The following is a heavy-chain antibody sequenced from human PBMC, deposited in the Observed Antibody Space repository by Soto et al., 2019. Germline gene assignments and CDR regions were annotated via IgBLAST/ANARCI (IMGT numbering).Heavy chain of an antibody. CDR3: ATAVIAVAAREFDY. CDR2: ISYDGSNK. CDR1: GFTFSSYA. J-gene: IGHJ4*02. Sequence: HLGGSLRLSCASSGFTFSSYAMHWVRHAPGKGLEWVAVISYDGSNKYYADSVKGRFTISRDNSKNTLYLQMKSLRAEDKAVYYCATAVIAVAAREFDYWGQGTLVTVSS. D-gene: IGHD6-19*01. V-gene: IGHV3-30-3*01.